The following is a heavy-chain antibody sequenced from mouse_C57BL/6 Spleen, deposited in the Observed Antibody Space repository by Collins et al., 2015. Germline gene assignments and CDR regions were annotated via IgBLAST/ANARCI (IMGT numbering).Heavy chain of an antibody. D-gene: IGHD1-1*01. Sequence: QVQLQQPGTELVKPGASVKLSCKASGYTFTSYWMHWVKQRPGQGLEWIGNINPSNGGTNYNEKFRSKATLTVDKSSSTAYMQLSSLTSEDSAVYYCAITTVVSYWYFDVWGTGTTVTVSS. V-gene: IGHV1-53*01. CDR3: AITTVVSYWYFDV. J-gene: IGHJ1*03. CDR1: GYTFTSYW. CDR2: INPSNGGT.